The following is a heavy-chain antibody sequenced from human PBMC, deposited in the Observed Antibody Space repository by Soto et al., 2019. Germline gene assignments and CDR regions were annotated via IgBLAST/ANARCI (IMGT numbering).Heavy chain of an antibody. CDR2: ISYAERNK. CDR1: GFTFSTYT. J-gene: IGHJ4*02. CDR3: AREQNYGSGSYDY. D-gene: IGHD3-10*01. V-gene: IGHV3-30*04. Sequence: QVQLVESGGGVVQPGRSLRLSCAASGFTFSTYTLHWVRQAPGKGLEWVALISYAERNKYYADSVKGRFTISRDNSKNPLYLQMNSVRGDDTAVYYCAREQNYGSGSYDYWGQGTLVTVSS.